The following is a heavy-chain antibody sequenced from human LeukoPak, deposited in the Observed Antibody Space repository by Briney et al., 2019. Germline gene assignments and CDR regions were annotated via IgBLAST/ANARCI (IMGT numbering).Heavy chain of an antibody. Sequence: ASVKVSCKVSGYTLTELSMHWVRQAPGKGPEWMGGFDPEDGETIYAQKFQGRVTMTEDTSTDTAYMELSSLRSEVTAVYYCATKGLVPAPRYNWFDPWGQGTLVTVSS. V-gene: IGHV1-24*01. D-gene: IGHD2-2*01. CDR1: GYTLTELS. CDR3: ATKGLVPAPRYNWFDP. CDR2: FDPEDGET. J-gene: IGHJ5*02.